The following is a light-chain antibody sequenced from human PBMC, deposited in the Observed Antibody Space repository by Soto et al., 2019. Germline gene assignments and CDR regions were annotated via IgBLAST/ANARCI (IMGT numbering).Light chain of an antibody. Sequence: DVVMTQSPLSLPVSLGQPASISCRSSQSLVYRDGNTYLNWFQQRPGQSPRRLIYKASNRDSGVPERFSGSGSGTDFTLKISRVEAEDVGVYYCRQGAHWPPTFGQGTKVETK. CDR3: RQGAHWPPT. CDR1: QSLVYRDGNTY. J-gene: IGKJ1*01. V-gene: IGKV2-30*01. CDR2: KAS.